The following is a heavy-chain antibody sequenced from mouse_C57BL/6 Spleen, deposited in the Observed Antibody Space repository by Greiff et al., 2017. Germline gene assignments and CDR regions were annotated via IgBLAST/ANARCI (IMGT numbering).Heavy chain of an antibody. CDR1: GFTFSSYA. J-gene: IGHJ3*01. V-gene: IGHV5-4*01. CDR2: ISDGGSYT. D-gene: IGHD2-5*01. CDR3: ARECDSNYPWFAY. Sequence: EVNLVESGGGLVKPGGSLKLSCAASGFTFSSYAMSWVRQTPEKRLEWVATISDGGSYTYYPDNVKGRFTISRDNAKNNLYLQMSHLKSEDTAMYYCARECDSNYPWFAYWGQGTLVTVSA.